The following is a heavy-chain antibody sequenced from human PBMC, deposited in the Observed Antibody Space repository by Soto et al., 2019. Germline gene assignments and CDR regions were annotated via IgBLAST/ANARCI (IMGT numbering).Heavy chain of an antibody. CDR1: GFTFSNYG. Sequence: QVQLVASGGDVVQPGRSLRLSCAASGFTFSNYGMHWVRQAPGKGLEWVAAIWYDGSNKYYADSVKGRFTISRDNSKNALYLQMNSLRAEDTAVYYCTRERANAFDIWGQGTMVTVSS. V-gene: IGHV3-33*01. CDR3: TRERANAFDI. CDR2: IWYDGSNK. J-gene: IGHJ3*02.